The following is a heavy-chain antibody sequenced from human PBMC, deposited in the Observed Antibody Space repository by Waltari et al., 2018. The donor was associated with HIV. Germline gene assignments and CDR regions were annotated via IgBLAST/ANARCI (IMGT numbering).Heavy chain of an antibody. D-gene: IGHD3-16*02. CDR1: GYKFADYY. CDR3: ARAPLWGSFRYFDY. V-gene: IGHV1-2*02. CDR2: IHPNSGAP. J-gene: IGHJ4*02. Sequence: QVQLLQSAAVMKRPGASVTVSCGTSGYKFADYYIHWVRQAPGHGLQWMAWIHPNSGAPNSAQEFQGRVFRTRDASTKTVYMDLYRLTSDDTAIYFCARAPLWGSFRYFDYWGQGTLVTVSP.